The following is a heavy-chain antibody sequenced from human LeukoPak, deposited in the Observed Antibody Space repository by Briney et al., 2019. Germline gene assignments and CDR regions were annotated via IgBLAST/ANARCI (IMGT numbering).Heavy chain of an antibody. Sequence: GGSLRLSCAASGFTFSSYGMHWVRQAPGKGLEWVAVIWYDGSNKYYADSVKGRFTISRDNSKNTLYLQMSSLRLEDTAVYYCAKTSVCSGGSCYYDGIDIWGQGTMVTVSS. CDR1: GFTFSSYG. D-gene: IGHD2-15*01. V-gene: IGHV3-30*02. J-gene: IGHJ3*02. CDR3: AKTSVCSGGSCYYDGIDI. CDR2: IWYDGSNK.